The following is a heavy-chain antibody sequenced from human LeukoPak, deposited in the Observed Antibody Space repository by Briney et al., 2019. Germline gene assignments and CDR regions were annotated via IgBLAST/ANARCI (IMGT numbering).Heavy chain of an antibody. CDR3: ARENSNSWYLDY. V-gene: IGHV4-59*01. CDR1: GGSISSYY. CDR2: IYYSGST. Sequence: KSSETLSLTCTVSGGSISSYYWSWMRQPPGKGLEWIGYIYYSGSTNYNPSLKSRVTISVDTSKNQLSLKLSSVTAADTAVYYCARENSNSWYLDYWGQGTLVTVSS. J-gene: IGHJ4*02. D-gene: IGHD6-13*01.